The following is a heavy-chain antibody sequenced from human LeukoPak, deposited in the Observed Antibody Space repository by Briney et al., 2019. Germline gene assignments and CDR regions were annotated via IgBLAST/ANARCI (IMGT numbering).Heavy chain of an antibody. V-gene: IGHV3-48*04. Sequence: GGSLRLSCAASGFTFSSYSMNWVCQAPGKGLEWVSYISDSSSTIYYADSVRGRFTISRDNAKNSLYLQMHSLRADDTAIYYCVRDTYRTAVAGSSGLGYWGQGTLVTVSS. CDR1: GFTFSSYS. D-gene: IGHD6-19*01. CDR3: VRDTYRTAVAGSSGLGY. CDR2: ISDSSSTI. J-gene: IGHJ4*02.